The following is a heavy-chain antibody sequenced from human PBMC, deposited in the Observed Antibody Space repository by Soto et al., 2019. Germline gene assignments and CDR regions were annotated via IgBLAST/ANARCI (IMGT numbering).Heavy chain of an antibody. CDR3: ARGVGIVVVPAAMSSSGWFDP. V-gene: IGHV1-18*01. D-gene: IGHD2-2*01. Sequence: ASVKVSCKASGYTFTSYGISWVRQAPGQGLEWMGWISAYNGNTNYAQKLQGRVTMTTDTSTSTAYMELRSLRSDDTAVYYCARGVGIVVVPAAMSSSGWFDPWGQGTLVTVSS. CDR1: GYTFTSYG. J-gene: IGHJ5*02. CDR2: ISAYNGNT.